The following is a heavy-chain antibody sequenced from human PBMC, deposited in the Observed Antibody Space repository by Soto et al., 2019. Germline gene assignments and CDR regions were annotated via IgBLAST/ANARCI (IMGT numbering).Heavy chain of an antibody. CDR3: ARGFVEAAMAFDY. D-gene: IGHD3-3*01. V-gene: IGHV4-31*03. CDR2: VHASGST. Sequence: QVQLQESGPGLVKPSQTLSLTCSVSGESINNGAYFWSWIRQHPGKGLEWIGYVHASGSTYYNPSLRGRIDMSIDTSKKQFYLNLKSVTAADTAVFFCARGFVEAAMAFDYWGPGALVTVSS. J-gene: IGHJ4*02. CDR1: GESINNGAYF.